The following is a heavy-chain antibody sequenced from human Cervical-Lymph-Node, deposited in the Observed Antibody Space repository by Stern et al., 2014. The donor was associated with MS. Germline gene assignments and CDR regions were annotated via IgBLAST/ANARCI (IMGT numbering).Heavy chain of an antibody. J-gene: IGHJ4*02. CDR3: ALGGFGHYFEY. CDR1: GGTFSSSD. V-gene: IGHV1-69*01. D-gene: IGHD3-10*01. CDR2: IIPIIGTA. Sequence: QMQLVQSGAEVQKPGSSVKVSCRASGGTFSSSDISWVRQAPGQVLEWMGGIIPIIGTANYAQKYQGRVTITADESTSTAYMELSSLRSEDTAIYYCALGGFGHYFEYWGQGTLVTVSS.